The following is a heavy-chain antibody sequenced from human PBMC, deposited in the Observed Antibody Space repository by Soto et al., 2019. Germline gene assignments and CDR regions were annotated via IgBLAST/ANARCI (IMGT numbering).Heavy chain of an antibody. J-gene: IGHJ5*02. D-gene: IGHD6-13*01. CDR3: ARGLAADGA. Sequence: QVQLVQSGAEVKKPGASVKVSCTASGYTFTHYAIHWVRHAPGQRLEWMGFINAGSGNTKYSQTFQGRLTFTKDTSASTAYMDLSSLRSEDTAIYYGARGLAADGAWGQGTLVTGSS. CDR1: GYTFTHYA. CDR2: INAGSGNT. V-gene: IGHV1-3*01.